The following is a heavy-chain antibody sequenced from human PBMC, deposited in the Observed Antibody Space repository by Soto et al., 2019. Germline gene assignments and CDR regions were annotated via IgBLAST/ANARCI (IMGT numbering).Heavy chain of an antibody. CDR1: RFKFSNYD. J-gene: IGHJ4*02. V-gene: IGHV3-48*03. CDR2: ISGTGFTT. D-gene: IGHD2-8*01. Sequence: GFLRLSCAASRFKFSNYDMNWIRQAPGGGLEWIAFISGTGFTTYYADSAWPRFTISRDNSPGALFLQMDSLTADDSGTDFCARGGVYWGQGVPVTGYS. CDR3: ARGGVY.